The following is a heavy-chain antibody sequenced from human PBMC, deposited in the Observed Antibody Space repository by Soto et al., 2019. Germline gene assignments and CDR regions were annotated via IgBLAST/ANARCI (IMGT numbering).Heavy chain of an antibody. CDR2: IYPGDSDT. V-gene: IGHV5-51*01. CDR3: ARQDYHGYSYYYGMDV. CDR1: GYSFTSYW. D-gene: IGHD4-17*01. Sequence: PGESLKISCKGSGYSFTSYWIGWVRQMPGKGLEWMGIIYPGDSDTRYSPSFQGQVTISADKSISTAYLQWSSLKASDTAMYYCARQDYHGYSYYYGMDVWGQGTTVTVSS. J-gene: IGHJ6*02.